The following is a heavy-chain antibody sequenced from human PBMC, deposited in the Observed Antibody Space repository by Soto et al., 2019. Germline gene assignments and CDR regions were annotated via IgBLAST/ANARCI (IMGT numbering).Heavy chain of an antibody. CDR1: GFTFSDHY. V-gene: IGHV3-72*01. J-gene: IGHJ4*02. CDR3: ARFSGSYTRGLDY. D-gene: IGHD1-26*01. CDR2: SRNKANSYST. Sequence: EVQLVESGGGLVQPGGSLRLSCAASGFTFSDHYMDWVRQAPGKGLEWVGRSRNKANSYSTEYAASVKRRFTVSRDESKISLYMQMNSLKAEDTALYYCARFSGSYTRGLDYWGQGTLVTVSS.